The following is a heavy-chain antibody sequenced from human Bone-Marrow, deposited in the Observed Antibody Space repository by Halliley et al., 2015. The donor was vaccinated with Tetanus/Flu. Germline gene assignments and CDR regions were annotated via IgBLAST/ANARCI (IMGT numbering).Heavy chain of an antibody. CDR3: ARARSGSGGYLHGMDV. D-gene: IGHD3-10*01. Sequence: SDVGGSGGYTKCAGSVEGRFAISRDNAKSSLYLQMSRLRAEDPAVYYCARARSGSGGYLHGMDVWGQGTTVSVSS. CDR2: VGGSGGYT. J-gene: IGHJ6*02. V-gene: IGHV3-11*06.